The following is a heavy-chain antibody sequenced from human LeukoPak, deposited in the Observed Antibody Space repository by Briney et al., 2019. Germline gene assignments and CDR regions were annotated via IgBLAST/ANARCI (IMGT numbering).Heavy chain of an antibody. Sequence: ASVKVSCKASGYTFTSYGISWVRQAPGQGLEWMGWISAYNGNTNYAQKLQGRVTMTTDTSTSTAYMELRSLRSDDTAVYYCARNGVVRGLMGLGHYYYMDVWGKGTTVTVSS. V-gene: IGHV1-18*01. J-gene: IGHJ6*03. CDR3: ARNGVVRGLMGLGHYYYMDV. CDR2: ISAYNGNT. D-gene: IGHD3-10*01. CDR1: GYTFTSYG.